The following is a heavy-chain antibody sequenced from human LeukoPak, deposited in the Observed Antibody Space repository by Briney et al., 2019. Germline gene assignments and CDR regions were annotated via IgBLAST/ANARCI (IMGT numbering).Heavy chain of an antibody. CDR3: ARFSSGCSTSSCYLTY. CDR2: IHDTGST. Sequence: SETLSLTCSVSGGSLSTHYWSWIRQPPGKGLELIGHIHDTGSTFYNPSLRGRVTISLDTSNNQFSLKLTSMTAADTAVYYCARFSSGCSTSSCYLTYWGQGTLVTVS. V-gene: IGHV4-59*11. CDR1: GGSLSTHY. J-gene: IGHJ4*02. D-gene: IGHD2-2*01.